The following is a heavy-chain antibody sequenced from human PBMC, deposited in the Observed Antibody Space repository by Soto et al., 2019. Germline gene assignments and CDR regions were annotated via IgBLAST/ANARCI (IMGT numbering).Heavy chain of an antibody. CDR2: FDPEDGET. Sequence: ASVKVSCKVSGYTLTELSMHWVRQAPGKGLEWMGGFDPEDGETIYAQKFQGRVTMTEDTSTDTAYMELSSLRSEDTAVYYCATDLPLWFGESPVGPYWGQGTLVTVSS. CDR1: GYTLTELS. J-gene: IGHJ4*02. V-gene: IGHV1-24*01. CDR3: ATDLPLWFGESPVGPY. D-gene: IGHD3-10*01.